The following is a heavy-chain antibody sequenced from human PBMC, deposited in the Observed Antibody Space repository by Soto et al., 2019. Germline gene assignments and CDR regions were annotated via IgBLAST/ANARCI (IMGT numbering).Heavy chain of an antibody. Sequence: SVTVSLTCTACRDCISSYYGSCTRNPTEKGLEWIGYIYYSGSTNYNRSLKRRVSISVSPSKNQFSQKLSLVTAAATAVYYCARELQADYYDSSGRGRCHDSFDIWGQGTMVTVSS. D-gene: IGHD3-22*01. CDR2: IYYSGST. CDR3: ARELQADYYDSSGRGRCHDSFDI. V-gene: IGHV4-59*01. J-gene: IGHJ3*02. CDR1: RDCISSYY.